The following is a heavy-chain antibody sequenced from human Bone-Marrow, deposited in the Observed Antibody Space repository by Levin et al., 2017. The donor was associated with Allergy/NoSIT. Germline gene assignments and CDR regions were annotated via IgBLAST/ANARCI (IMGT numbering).Heavy chain of an antibody. D-gene: IGHD2-15*01. CDR3: AKGVCTGSSCYFDS. CDR2: ISISGITT. Sequence: PGGSLRLSCAASGFAFSSYALSWVRQAPGKGLEWVSSISISGITTYYADSVTGRFTISGDNSKSTLYLQMNILRAEDTAIYYCAKGVCTGSSCYFDSWGQGTLVTVSS. CDR1: GFAFSSYA. J-gene: IGHJ4*02. V-gene: IGHV3-23*01.